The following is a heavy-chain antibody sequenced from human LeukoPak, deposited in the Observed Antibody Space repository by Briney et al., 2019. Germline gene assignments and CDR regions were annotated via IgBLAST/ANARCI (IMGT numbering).Heavy chain of an antibody. D-gene: IGHD2-2*01. CDR3: ARGSSYCSITSCRSQDFDY. CDR2: INHSGST. V-gene: IGHV4-34*01. CDR1: GGSFSGYY. J-gene: IGHJ4*02. Sequence: SETLSLTCAVYGGSFSGYYWSWIRQPPGKGLEWIGEINHSGSTNYNPSLKSRVTISVDTSKNQFSLKLSSVTAAATAVYYCARGSSYCSITSCRSQDFDYWGQGTLVTVSS.